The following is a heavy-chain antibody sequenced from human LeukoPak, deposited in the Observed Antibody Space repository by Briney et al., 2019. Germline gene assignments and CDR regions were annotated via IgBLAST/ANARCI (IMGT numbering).Heavy chain of an antibody. CDR2: IYYSGST. CDR1: GGSISSGGYY. V-gene: IGHV4-31*03. Sequence: SETLSLTCTVSGGSISSGGYYWSWIRQHPGKGLEWIGYIYYSGSTYYNPSLKSRVTISVDTSKNQFSLKLSSVTAADTAVYSRATIRGYSGYYWGQGTLVTVSS. D-gene: IGHD5-12*01. CDR3: ATIRGYSGYY. J-gene: IGHJ4*02.